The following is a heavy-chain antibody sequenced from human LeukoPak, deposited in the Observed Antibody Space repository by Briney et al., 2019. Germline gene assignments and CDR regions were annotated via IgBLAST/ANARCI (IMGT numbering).Heavy chain of an antibody. V-gene: IGHV3-23*01. CDR3: AKEREDYDFWSGYYNYYYGMDV. D-gene: IGHD3-3*01. Sequence: PGGSLRLSCAASGFTFSSYAMSWVRQAPGKGLEWVSAISGSGGSTYYADSVKGRFTISRDNSKNTLYLQMNSLRAEDTAVYYCAKEREDYDFWSGYYNYYYGMDVWGQGTTVTVSS. CDR1: GFTFSSYA. CDR2: ISGSGGST. J-gene: IGHJ6*02.